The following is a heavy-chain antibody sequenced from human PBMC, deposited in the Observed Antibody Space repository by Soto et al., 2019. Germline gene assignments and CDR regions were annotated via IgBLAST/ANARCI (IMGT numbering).Heavy chain of an antibody. J-gene: IGHJ5*02. CDR3: ARLNYGSGSYYVLNWFDP. CDR1: GGSISSGGYY. CDR2: IYYSGST. V-gene: IGHV4-31*03. D-gene: IGHD3-10*01. Sequence: SETLSLTCTVSGGSISSGGYYWSWIRQHPGKGLEWIGYIYYSGSTYYNPSLKSRVTISVDTSKNQFSLKLSSVTAADTAVYYCARLNYGSGSYYVLNWFDPWGQGTLVTVSS.